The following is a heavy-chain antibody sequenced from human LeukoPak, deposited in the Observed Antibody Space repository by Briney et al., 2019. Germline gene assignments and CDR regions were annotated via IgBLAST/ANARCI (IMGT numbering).Heavy chain of an antibody. V-gene: IGHV4-4*07. J-gene: IGHJ4*02. D-gene: IGHD3-22*01. Sequence: PSETLSLTCTVSGGSIRNYYWTWIRQPAGKGLEWIGRIYTSGSTNYNPSLKSRVTMSVDTSKNQFSLKMSSVAAADTAVYYCARGYYDSSGYSFDYWGQGTLVTVSS. CDR1: GGSIRNYY. CDR3: ARGYYDSSGYSFDY. CDR2: IYTSGST.